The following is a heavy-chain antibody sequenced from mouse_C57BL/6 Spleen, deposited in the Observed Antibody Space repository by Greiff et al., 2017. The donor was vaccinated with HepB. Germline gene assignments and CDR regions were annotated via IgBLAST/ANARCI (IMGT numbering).Heavy chain of an antibody. CDR1: GYSITSGYY. CDR2: ISYDGSN. CDR3: ARDRGPFAY. V-gene: IGHV3-6*01. Sequence: EVKLVESGPGLVKPSQSLSLTCSVTGYSITSGYYWNWIRQFPGNKLEWMGYISYDGSNNYNPSLKNRISITRDTSKNQFFLKLNSVTTEDTATYYCARDRGPFAYWGQGTLVTVSA. D-gene: IGHD3-1*01. J-gene: IGHJ3*01.